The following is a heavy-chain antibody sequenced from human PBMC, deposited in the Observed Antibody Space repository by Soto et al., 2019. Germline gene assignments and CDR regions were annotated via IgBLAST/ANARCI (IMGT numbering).Heavy chain of an antibody. CDR2: ISGGGGTT. CDR3: AKEWSQGYYFDY. D-gene: IGHD2-15*01. CDR1: GFAFSNYA. Sequence: EVQLLESGGDLVQPGGSLRLFCAASGFAFSNYAMNWVRQAPGKGLEWVSVISGGGGTTYYADSVKGRFTISRDNSKKTLSLQMSSLRGDDTAVYYCAKEWSQGYYFDYWGQGTLVIVSS. J-gene: IGHJ4*02. V-gene: IGHV3-23*01.